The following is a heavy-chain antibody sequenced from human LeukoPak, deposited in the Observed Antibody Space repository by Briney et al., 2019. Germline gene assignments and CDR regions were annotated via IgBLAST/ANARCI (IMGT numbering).Heavy chain of an antibody. V-gene: IGHV4-61*01. CDR1: GDSVSSGNYY. Sequence: NTSETLSLTCIVSGDSVSSGNYYWSWIRLPPGKGLEYIGHIYYNGNTNYNPSLKSRVTLSIDTSRNQFSLKLSSATAADTAVYYCARGLSTLGSNVGAGFDPWGQGTLVTVSS. D-gene: IGHD1-26*01. J-gene: IGHJ5*02. CDR2: IYYNGNT. CDR3: ARGLSTLGSNVGAGFDP.